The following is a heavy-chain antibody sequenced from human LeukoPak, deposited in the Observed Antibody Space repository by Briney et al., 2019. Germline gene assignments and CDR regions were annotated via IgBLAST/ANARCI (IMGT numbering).Heavy chain of an antibody. CDR2: INHSGST. D-gene: IGHD3-16*01. V-gene: IGHV4-34*01. J-gene: IGHJ4*02. Sequence: PSETLSLTCAVYGGSFSGYYWSWIRQPPGKGLEWIGEINHSGSTNYNPSLKSRVTISVDTSKNQFSLKLSSVTAADTAVYYCARAVLGEDSYFDHWGQGTLVTVSS. CDR1: GGSFSGYY. CDR3: ARAVLGEDSYFDH.